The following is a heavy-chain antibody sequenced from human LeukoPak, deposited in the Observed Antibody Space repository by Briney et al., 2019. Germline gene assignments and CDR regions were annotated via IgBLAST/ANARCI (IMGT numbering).Heavy chain of an antibody. V-gene: IGHV3-49*03. CDR2: IRSKAYGGTT. CDR1: GFTFGDYV. D-gene: IGHD3-10*01. J-gene: IGHJ5*02. CDR3: TSQKDYYGSGSYWTFDP. Sequence: GRSLRLSCTASGFTFGDYVMSWLRQAPGKGLEWVGFIRSKAYGGTTEYAASVKGRFTISRDDSKSIAYVQMNSLKTEDTAVYYCTSQKDYYGSGSYWTFDPWGQGTLVTV.